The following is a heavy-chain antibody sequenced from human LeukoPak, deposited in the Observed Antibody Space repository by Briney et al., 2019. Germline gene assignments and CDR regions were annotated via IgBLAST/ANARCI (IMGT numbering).Heavy chain of an antibody. V-gene: IGHV3-33*08. Sequence: GGSLRLSCAASGFTFSSYAMSWVRQAPGKGLEWVAVIWYDGSNKYYADSVKGRFTISRDNSKNTLYLQMNSLRAEDTAVYYCARAAQLLSGSSDFDYWGQGTLVTVSS. D-gene: IGHD1-26*01. J-gene: IGHJ4*02. CDR2: IWYDGSNK. CDR3: ARAAQLLSGSSDFDY. CDR1: GFTFSSYA.